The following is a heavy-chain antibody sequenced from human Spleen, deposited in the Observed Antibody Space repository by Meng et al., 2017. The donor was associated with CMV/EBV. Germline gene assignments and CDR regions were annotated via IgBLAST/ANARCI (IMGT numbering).Heavy chain of an antibody. CDR3: VRDWGYCSGGSCQRHLDY. D-gene: IGHD2-15*01. J-gene: IGHJ4*02. Sequence: SETLSLTCTVSGGSINNNYWGWIRQPPGRGLEWIGYIYYSGSTKYNPSLKSRVTISIDTSKNQFSLKLTSVTAADTAVYYCVRDWGYCSGGSCQRHLDYWGQGTLVTVSS. CDR2: IYYSGST. V-gene: IGHV4-59*01. CDR1: GGSINNNY.